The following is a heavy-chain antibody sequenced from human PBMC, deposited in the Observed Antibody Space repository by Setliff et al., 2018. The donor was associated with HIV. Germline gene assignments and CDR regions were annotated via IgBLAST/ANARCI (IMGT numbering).Heavy chain of an antibody. Sequence: SETLSLTCAVSGGSISSYYWSWIRQPPGKGLEWIGYIYNTGSTYHSPSLESRVTISIDTSKNQFSLKLSSVTAADTAVYFCARGRGSSSSWPIDYWGQGTLVTVSS. V-gene: IGHV4-59*06. D-gene: IGHD6-13*01. CDR1: GGSISSYY. CDR3: ARGRGSSSSWPIDY. J-gene: IGHJ4*02. CDR2: IYNTGST.